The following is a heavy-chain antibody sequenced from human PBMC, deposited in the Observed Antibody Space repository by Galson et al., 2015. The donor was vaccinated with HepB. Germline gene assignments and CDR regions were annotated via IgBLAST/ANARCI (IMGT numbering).Heavy chain of an antibody. Sequence: SLRLSCAVFGFTFRGHAMHWVRQAPGMGLEWVAVIESGGGNIRYADSVKGRFAISRDDSKSTLFLQMNSLRPEDTAVYYCTKDLHAHYTIDWWGQGALVTVAS. CDR2: IESGGGNI. V-gene: IGHV3-30*09. CDR3: TKDLHAHYTIDW. J-gene: IGHJ4*02. CDR1: GFTFRGHA. D-gene: IGHD2-21*01.